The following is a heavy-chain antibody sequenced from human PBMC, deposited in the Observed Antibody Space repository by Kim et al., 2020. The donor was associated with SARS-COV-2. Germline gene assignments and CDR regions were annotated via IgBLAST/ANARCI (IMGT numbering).Heavy chain of an antibody. V-gene: IGHV3-7*01. D-gene: IGHD2-2*01. CDR1: GFTFSSYW. Sequence: GGSLRLSCAASGFTFSSYWMSWVRQAPGKGLEWVANIKQDGSEKYYVDSVKGRFTISRDNAKNSLYLQMNSLRAEDTAVYYRVWVPAANDAFDIWGQGTMVTVSS. CDR3: VWVPAANDAFDI. J-gene: IGHJ3*02. CDR2: IKQDGSEK.